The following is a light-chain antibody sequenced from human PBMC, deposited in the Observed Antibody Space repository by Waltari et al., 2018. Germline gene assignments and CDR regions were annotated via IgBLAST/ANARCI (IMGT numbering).Light chain of an antibody. Sequence: IQLTQSPSSVSASVGDRVTLSCRPSPHISSLLAWYKQKPGKAPKLLIYAASNLRSGVPSRFSGGGSGTHFTLTISSLQPEDSATYYCQQANSFLGLTFGGGTKVEIK. CDR2: AAS. J-gene: IGKJ4*01. CDR3: QQANSFLGLT. CDR1: PHISSL. V-gene: IGKV1-12*01.